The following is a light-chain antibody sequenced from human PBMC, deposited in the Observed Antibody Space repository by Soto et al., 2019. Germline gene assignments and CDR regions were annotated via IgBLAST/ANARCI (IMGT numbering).Light chain of an antibody. J-gene: IGKJ4*01. Sequence: EIVLTQSPGTLSLSPGERATLSCRASQSVSSSYLAWYQQKPGQPPRLLIYGASSRATGIPDRFSGSGSGKDFTLTIPRLEPDDFAVYYCQHYRTSFGGGTKVEIK. CDR1: QSVSSSY. CDR2: GAS. CDR3: QHYRTS. V-gene: IGKV3-20*01.